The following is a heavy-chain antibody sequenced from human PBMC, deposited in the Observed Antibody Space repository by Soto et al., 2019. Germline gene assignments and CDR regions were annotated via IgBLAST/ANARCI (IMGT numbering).Heavy chain of an antibody. CDR1: GFSLSNARMG. CDR2: IFSNDEK. J-gene: IGHJ4*02. Sequence: QVTLKESGPVLVKPTETLTLTCTVSGFSLSNARMGVSWIRQPPGKALEWLAHIFSNDEKPYSTSLKSRLTISKDTSKSQVVLTMTNIDPVDTATYYCARIATYDYIWGSYRQLYYFDYWGQGTLVTVSS. V-gene: IGHV2-26*01. CDR3: ARIATYDYIWGSYRQLYYFDY. D-gene: IGHD3-16*02.